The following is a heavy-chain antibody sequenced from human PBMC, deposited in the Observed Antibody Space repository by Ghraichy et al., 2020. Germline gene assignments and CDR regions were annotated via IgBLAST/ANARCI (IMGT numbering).Heavy chain of an antibody. Sequence: GGSLRLSCATSGFVLSRYKMNWVRQAPGKGPEWVSYINRSGDLVAYADSVKGRFTISRDNARNSLYLQMNSLRDEDTAVYYCARDLVVPDFGLVSYAFDVWGLGTMFTVSS. V-gene: IGHV3-48*02. J-gene: IGHJ3*01. D-gene: IGHD2-21*01. CDR3: ARDLVVPDFGLVSYAFDV. CDR1: GFVLSRYK. CDR2: INRSGDLV.